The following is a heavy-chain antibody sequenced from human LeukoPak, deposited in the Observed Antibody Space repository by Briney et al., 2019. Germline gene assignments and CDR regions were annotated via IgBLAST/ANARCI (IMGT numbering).Heavy chain of an antibody. CDR2: ITHRGRT. D-gene: IGHD4-17*01. Sequence: PSETLSLTCAVYGGSLSSFFWSWIRQPPGQGLEWIWEITHRGRTNYNPSLKGRVSISLDTSKNQFSLRLSSVTAADTAVYYCAPIFGDYSDFDSWGQGTLVTVSS. J-gene: IGHJ4*01. V-gene: IGHV4-34*01. CDR1: GGSLSSFF. CDR3: APIFGDYSDFDS.